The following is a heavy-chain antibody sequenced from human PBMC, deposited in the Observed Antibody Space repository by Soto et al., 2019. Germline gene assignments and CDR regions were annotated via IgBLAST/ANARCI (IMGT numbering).Heavy chain of an antibody. V-gene: IGHV1-46*01. CDR1: GYTFTSYY. J-gene: IGHJ6*02. CDR3: VTLDDGRSRQYYYFFGMAV. Sequence: SAKVSSKASGYTFTSYYMHWVRQATRQGLEWMGIINPSGGSTSYAQKFQGRVTMTRDTSTSTVYMELSSLRSEDTAVYYCVTLDDGRSRQYYYFFGMAVWFQGTTVTVSS. D-gene: IGHD1-26*01. CDR2: INPSGGST.